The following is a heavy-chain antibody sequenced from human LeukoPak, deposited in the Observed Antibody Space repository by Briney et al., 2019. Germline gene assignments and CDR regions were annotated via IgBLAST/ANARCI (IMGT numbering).Heavy chain of an antibody. CDR3: AREVRKVVVAANWFDP. D-gene: IGHD2-15*01. CDR1: GFTFSSYW. CDR2: IKQDGSEK. J-gene: IGHJ5*02. Sequence: GGSLRLSCATSGFTFSSYWMSWVRQAPGKGLEWVANIKQDGSEKYYVDSVKGRFTISRDNAKNSLYLQMNSLRAEDTAVYYCAREVRKVVVAANWFDPWGQGTLVTVSS. V-gene: IGHV3-7*01.